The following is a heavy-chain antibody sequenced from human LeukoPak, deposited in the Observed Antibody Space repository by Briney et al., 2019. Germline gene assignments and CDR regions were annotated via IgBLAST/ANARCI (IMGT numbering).Heavy chain of an antibody. CDR2: IDGPTFRT. CDR3: TTWVGAHFDF. D-gene: IGHD1-26*01. Sequence: PGGSLRLSCAGSGFTFSNYAMHWVRQAPGKGLEWVSTIDGPTFRTHYADSVMGRFTISRDNSKNTLYLQTNSLRAEDTAVYFCTTWVGAHFDFWGQGTLVTVSS. CDR1: GFTFSNYA. V-gene: IGHV3-23*01. J-gene: IGHJ4*02.